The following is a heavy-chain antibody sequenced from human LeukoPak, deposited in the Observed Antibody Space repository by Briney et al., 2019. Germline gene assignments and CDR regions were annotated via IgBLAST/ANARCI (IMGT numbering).Heavy chain of an antibody. CDR1: GFTFSSYD. Sequence: GRSLGLSCAASGFTFSSYDMSWVRQAPGKGLEWVSGIPYSCGYTYYVDSVKSRFTISRDNPRNTLYLQMNSMRAEDTSVYYCAKDPSDLGGSGSNNSFDCWGQGTLVTVSS. D-gene: IGHD3-10*01. V-gene: IGHV3-23*01. CDR3: AKDPSDLGGSGSNNSFDC. CDR2: IPYSCGYT. J-gene: IGHJ4*02.